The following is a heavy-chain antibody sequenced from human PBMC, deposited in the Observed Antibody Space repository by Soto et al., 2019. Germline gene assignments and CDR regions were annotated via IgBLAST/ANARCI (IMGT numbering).Heavy chain of an antibody. CDR2: INPSGGTT. Sequence: ASVKVSCKACGYTFTSYNVHWVRQAPGQGLEWTAIINPSGGTTYYVQKFEGRVTLTTDTSTSTVYMELSSLRSDDTAVYYCARVRGGGSEYFFDYWGQGTLVTVSS. D-gene: IGHD2-15*01. CDR1: GYTFTSYN. CDR3: ARVRGGGSEYFFDY. V-gene: IGHV1-46*01. J-gene: IGHJ4*02.